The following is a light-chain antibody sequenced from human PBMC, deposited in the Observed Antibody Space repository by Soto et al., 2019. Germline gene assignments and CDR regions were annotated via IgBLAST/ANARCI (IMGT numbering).Light chain of an antibody. CDR3: QQYGSALWK. Sequence: EIVLPQSTCTLSLSPGERATLSCRSSQSVSSRYLAWYPQNPGQAPRLLIYGASSRATGIPDRFSGSGSGTDYTLTISRLEPEDFAVDYCQQYGSALWKFGQGTKVEIK. CDR1: QSVSSRY. V-gene: IGKV3-20*01. CDR2: GAS. J-gene: IGKJ1*01.